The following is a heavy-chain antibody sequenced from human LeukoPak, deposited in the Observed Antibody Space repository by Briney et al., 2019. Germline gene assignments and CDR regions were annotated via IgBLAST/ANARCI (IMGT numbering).Heavy chain of an antibody. CDR3: ARGGLQPPSR. CDR1: GGSISSYY. V-gene: IGHV4-59*01. D-gene: IGHD5-24*01. CDR2: IYYSGST. Sequence: SETLSLTCTVSGGSISSYYWSWIRQPPGKGLEWIGYIYYSGSTNYNPSLKSRVTISVDTSKNQFSLRLSSVTTADTAVYYCARGGLQPPSRWGQGTLVTVSS. J-gene: IGHJ4*02.